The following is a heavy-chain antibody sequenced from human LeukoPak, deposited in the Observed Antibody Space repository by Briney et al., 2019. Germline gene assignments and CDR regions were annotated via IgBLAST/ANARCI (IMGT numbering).Heavy chain of an antibody. V-gene: IGHV3-53*01. CDR1: GFTVSSNY. Sequence: GGSLRLSCVVSGFTVSSNYMSGVRQAPGKGLEWVSVLYSGGNTYHADSVKGRFTISRDNSKNTLYLQMNSLRAEDTAVYYCAREGASSSFGYWGQGTLVTVSS. CDR2: LYSGGNT. J-gene: IGHJ4*02. D-gene: IGHD6-13*01. CDR3: AREGASSSFGY.